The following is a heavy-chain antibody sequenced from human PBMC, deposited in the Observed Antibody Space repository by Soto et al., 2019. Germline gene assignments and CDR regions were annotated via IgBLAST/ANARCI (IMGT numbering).Heavy chain of an antibody. D-gene: IGHD6-19*01. J-gene: IGHJ5*02. CDR1: GYTFTSYA. Sequence: ASVKVSSKASGYTFTSYAMHWVRQAPGQRLEWMGWINAGNGNTKYSQKFQGRVTITRDTSASTAYMELSSLRSEDTAVYYCARGVAGPLHWFDPWGQRTLVTVSS. V-gene: IGHV1-3*01. CDR3: ARGVAGPLHWFDP. CDR2: INAGNGNT.